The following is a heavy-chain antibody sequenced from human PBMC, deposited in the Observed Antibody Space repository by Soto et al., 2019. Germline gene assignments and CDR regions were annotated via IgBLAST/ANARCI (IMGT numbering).Heavy chain of an antibody. CDR3: ARVSTMVRGVTSYYYGMDV. CDR1: GGSISSGGYY. Sequence: SETLSLTCTVSGGSISSGGYYWSWIRQHPGKGLEWIGYIYYSGSTYYNPSLESRVTISVDTSKNQFSLKLSSVTAADTAVYYCARVSTMVRGVTSYYYGMDVWGQGTTVTVSS. CDR2: IYYSGST. J-gene: IGHJ6*02. V-gene: IGHV4-31*03. D-gene: IGHD3-10*01.